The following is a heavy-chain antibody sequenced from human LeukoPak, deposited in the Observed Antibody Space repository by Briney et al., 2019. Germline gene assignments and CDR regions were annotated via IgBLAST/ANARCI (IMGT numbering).Heavy chain of an antibody. CDR1: GGSISSGGYY. CDR2: IYYSGST. D-gene: IGHD3-10*01. J-gene: IGHJ4*02. Sequence: ASETLSLTCTVSGGSISSGGYYWSWIRQHPGKGLEWIGYIYYSGSTYYNPSLKSRVTISVDTSKNQFSLKLSSVTAADTAVYYCARGDHFGDPFDYWGQGTQVTVSS. V-gene: IGHV4-31*03. CDR3: ARGDHFGDPFDY.